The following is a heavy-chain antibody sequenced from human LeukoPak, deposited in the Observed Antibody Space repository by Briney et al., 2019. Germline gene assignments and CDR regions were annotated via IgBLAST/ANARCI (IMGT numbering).Heavy chain of an antibody. CDR2: ISPNSDGT. CDR1: GYTVTAYY. V-gene: IGHV1-2*02. Sequence: ASVKVSCKPSGYTVTAYYMHWVRQPPGQGLEWMGCISPNSDGTKYAQKFQGRATMTRDTSISTAYMELSRLRSDDTAVYYCASSSIAVAGTDYWGQGTLVTVSS. J-gene: IGHJ4*02. CDR3: ASSSIAVAGTDY. D-gene: IGHD6-19*01.